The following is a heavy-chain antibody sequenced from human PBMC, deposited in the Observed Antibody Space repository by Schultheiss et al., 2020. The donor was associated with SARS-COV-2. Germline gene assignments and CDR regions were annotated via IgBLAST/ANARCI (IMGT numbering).Heavy chain of an antibody. CDR2: IYYSGST. V-gene: IGHV4-59*01. CDR3: ARTHYYDSSGYYPPVV. J-gene: IGHJ4*02. Sequence: SQTLSLTCTVSGGSISSYYWSWIRQPPGKGLEWIGYIYYSGSTKYNPSLKSRVTISLDTSKNQFSLKLSSVTAADTAVYFCARTHYYDSSGYYPPVVWGQGTLVTVSS. CDR1: GGSISSYY. D-gene: IGHD3-22*01.